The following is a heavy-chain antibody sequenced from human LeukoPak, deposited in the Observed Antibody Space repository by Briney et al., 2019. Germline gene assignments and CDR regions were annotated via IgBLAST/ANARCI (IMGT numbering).Heavy chain of an antibody. Sequence: RAGGSLRLSCAASGFTFSSYRMNWVRQAPGKGLEWVSYISSSSSTIYYADSVKGRFTISRDNAKNPLYLQMNSLRAEDTAVYYCAKDQRVQGYWGQGTLVTVSS. CDR3: AKDQRVQGY. V-gene: IGHV3-48*04. D-gene: IGHD1-1*01. J-gene: IGHJ4*02. CDR2: ISSSSSTI. CDR1: GFTFSSYR.